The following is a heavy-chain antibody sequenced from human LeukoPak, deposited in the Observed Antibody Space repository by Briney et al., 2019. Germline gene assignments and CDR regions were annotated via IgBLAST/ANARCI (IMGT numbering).Heavy chain of an antibody. CDR3: ARGRAGDWTIDY. D-gene: IGHD3/OR15-3a*01. V-gene: IGHV1-2*02. J-gene: IGHJ4*02. CDR1: GYTFTGYY. CDR2: INPNSGGT. Sequence: ASVKVSCKASGYTFTGYYIHWVRQAPGQGLEWMGWINPNSGGTNYAQKFQGRVTMTRDTSISTAYMELSRLRSDDTAVYYCARGRAGDWTIDYWGQGTLVTVSS.